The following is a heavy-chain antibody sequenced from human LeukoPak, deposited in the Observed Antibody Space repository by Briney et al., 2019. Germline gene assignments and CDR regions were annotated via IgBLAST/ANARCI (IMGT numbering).Heavy chain of an antibody. CDR1: GFTFSSYN. V-gene: IGHV3-21*01. CDR3: ARDARDVPRYSSGDSYYFDY. J-gene: IGHJ4*02. D-gene: IGHD6-19*01. Sequence: PGGSLRLSCAASGFTFSSYNMNWVRQAPGKGLEWVSSICNSSSYIYYADSVKGRVNFSRDNAKKSLYLQMNSLTAEDTAVYYCARDARDVPRYSSGDSYYFDYWGQGTLVTVSS. CDR2: ICNSSSYI.